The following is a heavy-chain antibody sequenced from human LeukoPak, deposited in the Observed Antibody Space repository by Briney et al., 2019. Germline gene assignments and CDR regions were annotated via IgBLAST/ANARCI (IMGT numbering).Heavy chain of an antibody. Sequence: GGSLRLSCAASGFTFSDYYMSWIRQAPGKGLEWVSYISSSGSTIYYADSVKGRFTISRDNAKNSLYLQMNSLRAEDTAVYYCARLEDEVGYCSGGSCSRGRYYYYMDVWGKGTTVTVSS. J-gene: IGHJ6*03. V-gene: IGHV3-11*04. CDR1: GFTFSDYY. CDR3: ARLEDEVGYCSGGSCSRGRYYYYMDV. D-gene: IGHD2-15*01. CDR2: ISSSGSTI.